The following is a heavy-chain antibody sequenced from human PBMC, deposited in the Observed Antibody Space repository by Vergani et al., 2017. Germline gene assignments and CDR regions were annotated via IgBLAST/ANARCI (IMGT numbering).Heavy chain of an antibody. Sequence: QVQLQQWGAGLLKPSETLSLTCAVYGGSFSGYYWSWIRQPPGKGLEWIGEINHSGSTNYNPSLKSRVTISVDTSKNQFSLKLSSVTAADTAVYYCARVDIVGVVAGLDVWGQGTTVTVSS. V-gene: IGHV4-34*01. CDR1: GGSFSGYY. CDR3: ARVDIVGVVAGLDV. D-gene: IGHD2-15*01. CDR2: INHSGST. J-gene: IGHJ6*02.